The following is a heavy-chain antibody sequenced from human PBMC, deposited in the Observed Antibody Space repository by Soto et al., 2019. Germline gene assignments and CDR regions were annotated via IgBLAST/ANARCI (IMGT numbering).Heavy chain of an antibody. V-gene: IGHV4-31*03. J-gene: IGHJ4*02. CDR2: IFYDGTS. Sequence: QVQLQESGPGLVEPSQTLSLTCNVSGSSISGTDYYWSWIRQLPGKGLEWIGYIFYDGTSYYNYNSSLKSRLFMSLDPSKNSFHLKLTSVTAADTAVYYCARTRSSSFFDFWGPGTLVTVSS. CDR1: GSSISGTDYY. CDR3: ARTRSSSFFDF.